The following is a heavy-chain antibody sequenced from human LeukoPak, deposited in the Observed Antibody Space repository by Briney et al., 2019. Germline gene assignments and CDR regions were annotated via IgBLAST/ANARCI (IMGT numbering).Heavy chain of an antibody. D-gene: IGHD4-17*01. CDR3: ARNGVENWVNP. CDR1: GFTVSSNY. Sequence: PGGSLRLSCAASGFTVSSNYMSWVRQAPGKGLEWVSVIYSGGSTYYADSVKGRFTISRDNSKNTLYLQMNSLRAEDTAVYYCARNGVENWVNPWGQGTLVTVSS. V-gene: IGHV3-53*01. CDR2: IYSGGST. J-gene: IGHJ5*02.